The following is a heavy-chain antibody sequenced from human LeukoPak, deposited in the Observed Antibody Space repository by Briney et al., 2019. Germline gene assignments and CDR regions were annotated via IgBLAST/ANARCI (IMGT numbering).Heavy chain of an antibody. CDR1: GDSVSRSDSY. CDR2: IYYSGRT. CDR3: ARQGPVLEWRPGAFDI. J-gene: IGHJ3*02. Sequence: KPSETLSLTCTIFGDSVSRSDSYWDWIRQPPGKGLEWIGTIYYSGRTYYSPSLKSRVTLSVDMSNNQFSLTLSSVTAADTAVYYCARQGPVLEWRPGAFDIWGQGTTVTVSS. V-gene: IGHV4-39*01. D-gene: IGHD3-3*01.